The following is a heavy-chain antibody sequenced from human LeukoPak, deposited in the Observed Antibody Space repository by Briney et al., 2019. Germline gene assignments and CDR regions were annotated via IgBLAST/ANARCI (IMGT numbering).Heavy chain of an antibody. CDR3: AAVDSSGWYASFDY. J-gene: IGHJ4*02. CDR1: GFTFTSSA. Sequence: SVKVSCKASGFTFTSSAVQWVRRARGQRLEWIGWIVVGSGNTNYAQKFQERVTITRDMSTSTAYMELSSLRSEDTAVYYCAAVDSSGWYASFDYWGQGTLVTVSS. D-gene: IGHD6-19*01. CDR2: IVVGSGNT. V-gene: IGHV1-58*01.